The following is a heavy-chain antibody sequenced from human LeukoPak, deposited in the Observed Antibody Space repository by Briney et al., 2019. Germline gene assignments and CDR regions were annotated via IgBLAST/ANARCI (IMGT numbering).Heavy chain of an antibody. Sequence: PGGSLRLSCAASGFTFSNAWMTWVRQAPGKGLEWVGLVKRKIDGETTDYAAAVKGRFAISRDDSKNTVYLQMNSLKTEDTALYYCTTDSAAYWGQGTLVTVSS. J-gene: IGHJ4*02. CDR3: TTDSAAY. CDR1: GFTFSNAW. V-gene: IGHV3-15*01. CDR2: VKRKIDGETT.